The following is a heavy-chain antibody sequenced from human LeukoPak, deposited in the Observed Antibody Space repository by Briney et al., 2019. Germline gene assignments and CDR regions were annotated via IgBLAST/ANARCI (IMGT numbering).Heavy chain of an antibody. CDR2: MNPNSGNT. D-gene: IGHD5-18*01. CDR1: GYTFTSYD. CDR3: ARDRGYSYGFAFDI. Sequence: ASVKVSCKASGYTFTSYDINWVRQATGQGLEWMGWMNPNSGNTGYAQKFQGRVTMTRNTSISTAYMELSSLRSEDTAVYYCARDRGYSYGFAFDIWGQRTMVTVSS. J-gene: IGHJ3*02. V-gene: IGHV1-8*01.